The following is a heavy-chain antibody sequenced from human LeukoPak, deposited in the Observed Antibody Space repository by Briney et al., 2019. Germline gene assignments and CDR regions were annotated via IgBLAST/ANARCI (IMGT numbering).Heavy chain of an antibody. CDR2: ISAYNSNK. D-gene: IGHD1-26*01. V-gene: IGHV1-18*04. Sequence: ASVTVSCKASGYTFTSYGISWVRQAPGQGLEWVAGISAYNSNKNSAEKFQGRVTMTIDTSTSTAYMELRSLKSDDTAVYYCVRHIKPAGPWDGMDVWGQGTTVIVSS. J-gene: IGHJ6*02. CDR3: VRHIKPAGPWDGMDV. CDR1: GYTFTSYG.